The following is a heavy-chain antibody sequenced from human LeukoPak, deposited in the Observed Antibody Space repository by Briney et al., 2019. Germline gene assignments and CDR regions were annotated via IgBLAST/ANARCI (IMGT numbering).Heavy chain of an antibody. CDR3: ARVSRRPDY. J-gene: IGHJ4*02. V-gene: IGHV4-34*01. CDR1: GGSFSGYY. CDR2: INHSGST. Sequence: SETLSLTCAVYGGSFSGYYWSWIRQPPGKGPEWIGEINHSGSTNYNPSLKSRVTISVDTSKNQFSLKLSSVTAADTAVYYCARVSRRPDYWGQGTLVTVSS.